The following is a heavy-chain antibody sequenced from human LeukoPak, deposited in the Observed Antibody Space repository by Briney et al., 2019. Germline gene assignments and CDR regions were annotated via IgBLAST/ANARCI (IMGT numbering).Heavy chain of an antibody. D-gene: IGHD4-11*01. Sequence: GRSLRLSCAASGFTFSNYGMHWVRQAPGKGLEWVAVLWYDGSNKNYADSVKGRFTISRDNPKNTLSLQMNSLRVEDTAVYYCARAINYNFDYWGRGTLVTVSS. J-gene: IGHJ4*02. CDR1: GFTFSNYG. CDR3: ARAINYNFDY. CDR2: LWYDGSNK. V-gene: IGHV3-33*01.